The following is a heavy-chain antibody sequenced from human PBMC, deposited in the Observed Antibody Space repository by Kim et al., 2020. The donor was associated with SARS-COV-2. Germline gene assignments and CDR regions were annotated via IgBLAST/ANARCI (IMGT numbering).Heavy chain of an antibody. CDR2: P. Sequence: PTYAKGFQGRFVFSLDTSVSTAYLQISSLKVEDTAVYYCARAGIRYGMDVWGQGTTVTVSS. CDR3: ARAGIRYGMDV. V-gene: IGHV7-4-1*02. J-gene: IGHJ6*02.